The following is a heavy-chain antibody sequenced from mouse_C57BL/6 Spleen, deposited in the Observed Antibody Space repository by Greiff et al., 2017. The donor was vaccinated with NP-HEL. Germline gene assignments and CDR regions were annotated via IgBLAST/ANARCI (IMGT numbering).Heavy chain of an antibody. CDR1: GYSITSGYY. V-gene: IGHV3-6*01. CDR3: ARNDYYGREDYFDY. J-gene: IGHJ2*01. CDR2: ISYDGSN. Sequence: VQLQQSGPGLVKPSQSLSLTCSVTGYSITSGYYWNWIRQFPGNKLEWMGYISYDGSNNYNPSLKNRISITRDTSKNQFFLKLNSVTTEDTATYYCARNDYYGREDYFDYWGQGTTLTVSS. D-gene: IGHD1-1*01.